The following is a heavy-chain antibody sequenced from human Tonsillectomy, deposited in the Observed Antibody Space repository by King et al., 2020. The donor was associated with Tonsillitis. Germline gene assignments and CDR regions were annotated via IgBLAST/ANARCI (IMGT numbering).Heavy chain of an antibody. J-gene: IGHJ4*02. CDR3: AASLNADYGDYASHY. V-gene: IGHV3-30*01. CDR1: GITFSSYA. Sequence: VQLVESGGGVVQPGRSLRLSCAASGITFSSYAIHWVRQAPGKGLEWVALISYDATNKYYADSVKGRFTISRDNSKNTLYLQMNSLRTEDTAVYYCAASLNADYGDYASHYWGQGTLVTVSS. D-gene: IGHD4-17*01. CDR2: ISYDATNK.